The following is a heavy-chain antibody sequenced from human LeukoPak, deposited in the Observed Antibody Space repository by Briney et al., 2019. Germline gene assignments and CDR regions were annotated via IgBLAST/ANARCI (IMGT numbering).Heavy chain of an antibody. J-gene: IGHJ6*03. D-gene: IGHD3-10*01. V-gene: IGHV3-53*01. CDR3: ARELQSLIRGDYYYYMDV. Sequence: GGSLRLSCAASGFTVSSNYMSWVRQAPGKGLGWVSVIYSGGSTYYADSVKGRFTISRDNSKNTLYLQMNSLRAEDTAVYYCARELQSLIRGDYYYYMDVWGKGTTVTVSS. CDR2: IYSGGST. CDR1: GFTVSSNY.